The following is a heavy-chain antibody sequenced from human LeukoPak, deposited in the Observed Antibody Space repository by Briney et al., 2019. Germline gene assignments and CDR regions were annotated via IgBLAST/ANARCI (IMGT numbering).Heavy chain of an antibody. J-gene: IGHJ6*03. CDR2: IYYSGST. Sequence: SETLSLTCTVSGGSISSSSYYWGWIRQPPGKGLEWIGSIYYSGSTYYNPSLKSRATISVDTSNNQFSLKLSSVTAADTAVYYCARHTGSYYTYYYYYMDVWGKGTTVTISS. V-gene: IGHV4-39*01. CDR3: ARHTGSYYTYYYYYMDV. CDR1: GGSISSSSYY. D-gene: IGHD3-10*01.